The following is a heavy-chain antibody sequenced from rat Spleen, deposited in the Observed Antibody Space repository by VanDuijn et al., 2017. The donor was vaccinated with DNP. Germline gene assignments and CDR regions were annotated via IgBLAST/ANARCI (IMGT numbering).Heavy chain of an antibody. J-gene: IGHJ1*01. CDR2: ISPSAVVI. CDR1: GFTFSNYG. D-gene: IGHD1-9*01. V-gene: IGHV5-19*01. CDR3: ARHTYYGYDYWYFDF. Sequence: EVQLVESGGGLVQPGRSLKLSCAASGFTFSNYGLHWVRQAPTKGLEWVASISPSAVVISYRDSVKGRFTISRDNAKGTLYLQMDSLRSEDTATYYCARHTYYGYDYWYFDFWGPGTMVTVSS.